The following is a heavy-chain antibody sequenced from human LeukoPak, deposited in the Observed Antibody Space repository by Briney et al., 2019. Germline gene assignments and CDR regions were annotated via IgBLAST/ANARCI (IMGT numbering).Heavy chain of an antibody. D-gene: IGHD5-12*01. V-gene: IGHV1-69*05. J-gene: IGHJ4*02. CDR2: IIPIFGTA. CDR1: GGTFSSYA. CDR3: ARARGYSGYERNDY. Sequence: SVKVPCKASGGTFSSYAISWVRQAPGQGLEWMGGIIPIFGTANSAQKFQGRVTITTDESTSTAYMELSSLRSEDTAVYYCARARGYSGYERNDYWGQGTLVTVSS.